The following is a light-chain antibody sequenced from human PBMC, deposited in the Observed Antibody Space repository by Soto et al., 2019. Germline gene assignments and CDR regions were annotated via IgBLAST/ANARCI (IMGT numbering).Light chain of an antibody. J-gene: IGLJ1*01. CDR2: EDN. V-gene: IGLV2-23*01. CDR3: CSYAGSGTDNYV. CDR1: SSDVGSYNL. Sequence: QSALTQPASVSGSPGQSITISCTGTSSDVGSYNLVSWYQQHPGKAPKLMIYEDNKRPSGVSDRFSGSKSGNTASLTISGLQAEDEADYYCCSYAGSGTDNYVFGSGTKVTVL.